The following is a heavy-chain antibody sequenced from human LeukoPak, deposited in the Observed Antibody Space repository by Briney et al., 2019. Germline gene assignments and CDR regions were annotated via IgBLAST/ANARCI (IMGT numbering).Heavy chain of an antibody. V-gene: IGHV1-8*03. CDR3: ARGGYYYDSSGEYFQH. J-gene: IGHJ1*01. CDR1: GYTFTGYY. Sequence: ASVKVSCKASGYTFTGYYMHWVRQAPGQGLEWMGWINPNSGNTDYLQKFQGRITITRNTSISTAYMELSSLRSEDTAVYYCARGGYYYDSSGEYFQHWGQGTLVTVSS. CDR2: INPNSGNT. D-gene: IGHD3-22*01.